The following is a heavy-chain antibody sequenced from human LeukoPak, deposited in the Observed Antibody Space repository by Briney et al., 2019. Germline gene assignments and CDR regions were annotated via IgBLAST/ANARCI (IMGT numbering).Heavy chain of an antibody. D-gene: IGHD2-2*01. V-gene: IGHV1-2*04. Sequence: ASVKVSCKASGYTFTGYYMHWVRQAPGQGLEWMGWINPNSGGTNYAQKFQGWVTMTRDTSISTAYMELSRLRSDDTAAYYCARDRASENCSSTSCYYYNWFDPWGQGTLVTVSS. CDR1: GYTFTGYY. CDR3: ARDRASENCSSTSCYYYNWFDP. J-gene: IGHJ5*02. CDR2: INPNSGGT.